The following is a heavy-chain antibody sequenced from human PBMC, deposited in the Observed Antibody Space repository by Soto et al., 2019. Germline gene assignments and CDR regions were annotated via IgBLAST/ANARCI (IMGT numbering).Heavy chain of an antibody. Sequence: QVQLVESGGGVVQPGRSLRLSCAASGFTFSNFGMHWVRQAPGKGLEWVAAISSDGSDKYYSDSVKGRFTISRDNSKNTLFLQMSSLRVEDTAVYYCAKGSERAHQEFAYWGQGTLVTVSS. CDR3: AKGSERAHQEFAY. D-gene: IGHD3-3*01. J-gene: IGHJ4*02. CDR2: ISSDGSDK. CDR1: GFTFSNFG. V-gene: IGHV3-30*18.